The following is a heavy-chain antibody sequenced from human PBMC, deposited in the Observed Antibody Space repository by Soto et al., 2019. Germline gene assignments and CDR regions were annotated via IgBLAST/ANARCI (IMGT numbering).Heavy chain of an antibody. CDR2: IRSNSDGGTT. D-gene: IGHD1-7*01. CDR3: STTKAGTNTFGI. Sequence: EVQLVESGGGLVTPGGSLRLSCEASGFTFTNAWMNWVSQAPGQGLEWVGRIRSNSDGGTTDYAAPVKGRFSISRDDSKNTLYLQMNSLTTEDSAVYYCSTTKAGTNTFGIWGQGTMVTVSS. J-gene: IGHJ3*02. V-gene: IGHV3-15*07. CDR1: GFTFTNAW.